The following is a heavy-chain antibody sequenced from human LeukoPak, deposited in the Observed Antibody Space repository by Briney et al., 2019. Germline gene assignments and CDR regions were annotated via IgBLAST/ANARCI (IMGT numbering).Heavy chain of an antibody. J-gene: IGHJ5*02. Sequence: ASVKVSCKASGYTFTGYYMHWVRQAPGQGLGWMGRINPNSGGTNYAQKFQGRVTMTRDTSISTAYMELSRLRSDDTAVYYRARERLKLGRYCSGGSCYSDNNWFDPWGQGTLVTVSS. CDR2: INPNSGGT. D-gene: IGHD2-15*01. CDR1: GYTFTGYY. CDR3: ARERLKLGRYCSGGSCYSDNNWFDP. V-gene: IGHV1-2*06.